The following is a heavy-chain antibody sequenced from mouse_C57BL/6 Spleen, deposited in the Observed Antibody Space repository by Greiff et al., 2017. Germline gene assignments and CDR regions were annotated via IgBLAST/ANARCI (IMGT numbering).Heavy chain of an antibody. CDR3: SSKWLTESRDFCFDY. V-gene: IGHV1-64*01. D-gene: IGHD4-1*01. CDR1: GYTFTSYW. J-gene: IGHJ2*01. CDR2: IHPNSGST. Sequence: QVQLQQPGAELVKPGASVKLSCKASGYTFTSYWMHWVKQRPGQGLEWIGMIHPNSGSTNYNLKFKSKATLTIDKSSSTAYIQLSSLTSEDSAVYDCSSKWLTESRDFCFDYWGQGTTLTVAS.